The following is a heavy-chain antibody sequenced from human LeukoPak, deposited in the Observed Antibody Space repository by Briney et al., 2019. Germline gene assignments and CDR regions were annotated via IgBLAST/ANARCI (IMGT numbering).Heavy chain of an antibody. CDR1: GFTFSSYG. Sequence: GGSLRLSCAASGFTFSSYGMHWVRQAPGKGLEWVAVIWYDGSNKYYADSVKGRFTISRDNSKNTLYLQMNSLRAEDTAVYYCARVTLGLLWFGELSLGALDYWGQGTLVTVSS. CDR3: ARVTLGLLWFGELSLGALDY. J-gene: IGHJ4*02. CDR2: IWYDGSNK. D-gene: IGHD3-10*01. V-gene: IGHV3-33*01.